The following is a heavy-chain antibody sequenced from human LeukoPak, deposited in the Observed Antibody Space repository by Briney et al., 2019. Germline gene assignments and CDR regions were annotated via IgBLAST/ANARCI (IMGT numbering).Heavy chain of an antibody. J-gene: IGHJ5*02. Sequence: ASVKVSCKASGYTFTSYGISWVRQAPGQGLEWMGWISAYNGNTNYAQKLQGRVTMTTDTSTSTAYMELRSLRSDDTAVYYCARDGDIVVVPAASNWFDPWGQGTLVIVSS. D-gene: IGHD2-2*01. V-gene: IGHV1-18*01. CDR1: GYTFTSYG. CDR2: ISAYNGNT. CDR3: ARDGDIVVVPAASNWFDP.